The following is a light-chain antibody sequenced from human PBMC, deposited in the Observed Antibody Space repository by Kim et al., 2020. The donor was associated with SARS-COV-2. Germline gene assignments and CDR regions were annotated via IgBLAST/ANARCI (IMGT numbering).Light chain of an antibody. CDR1: CSTSGRNY. Sequence: GRRVTMSCSGGCSTSGRNYVPGYQQLPGTAPNVVIHKNAQRPSGVPDRFSGSKSGTSASLAFSGLRSEDEGDYYCAGWDDTLSGIFFGGGTKLTVL. CDR2: KNA. CDR3: AGWDDTLSGIF. V-gene: IGLV1-47*01. J-gene: IGLJ2*01.